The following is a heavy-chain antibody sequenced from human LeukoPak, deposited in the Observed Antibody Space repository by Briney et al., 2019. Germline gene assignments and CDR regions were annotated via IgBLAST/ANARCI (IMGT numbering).Heavy chain of an antibody. CDR2: INPDSGGT. Sequence: ASVKVSCKASGYTFSGCYMHWVRQAPGQGLEWMGWINPDSGGTNYAQKFQGRVTMTRDTSISTAYMEVSRLKSDDTAVYYCARGAAIIEFYSDYWGQGTLVTVSS. CDR1: GYTFSGCY. J-gene: IGHJ4*02. V-gene: IGHV1-2*02. CDR3: ARGAAIIEFYSDY. D-gene: IGHD3-10*01.